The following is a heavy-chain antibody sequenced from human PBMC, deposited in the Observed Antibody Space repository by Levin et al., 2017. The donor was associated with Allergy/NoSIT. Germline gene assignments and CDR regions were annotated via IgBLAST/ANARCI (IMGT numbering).Heavy chain of an antibody. D-gene: IGHD3-3*01. CDR3: ARQLGNFWSGYNYFDY. Sequence: LSLTCAASGFTFSSYEMNWVRQAPGKGLEWVSYISSSGSTIYYADSVKGRFTISRDNDKNSLYLQMHSLRAEDTAVYYCARQLGNFWSGYNYFDYWGQGTLVTVSS. CDR2: ISSSGSTI. V-gene: IGHV3-48*03. J-gene: IGHJ4*02. CDR1: GFTFSSYE.